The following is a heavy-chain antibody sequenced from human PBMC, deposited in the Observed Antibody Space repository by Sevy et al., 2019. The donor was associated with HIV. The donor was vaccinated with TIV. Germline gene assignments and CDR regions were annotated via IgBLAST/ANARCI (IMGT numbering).Heavy chain of an antibody. CDR3: AKEPAWLPASRKNWFDP. CDR2: ISGSGGST. J-gene: IGHJ5*02. D-gene: IGHD3-22*01. V-gene: IGHV3-23*01. Sequence: GGSLRLSCAASGFTFSSYAMSWVRQAPGKGLEWVSAISGSGGSTYYADSVKGRFSISRDNSKNTLYLQMNSLRAEDTAVYYCAKEPAWLPASRKNWFDPWGQGSLVTVSS. CDR1: GFTFSSYA.